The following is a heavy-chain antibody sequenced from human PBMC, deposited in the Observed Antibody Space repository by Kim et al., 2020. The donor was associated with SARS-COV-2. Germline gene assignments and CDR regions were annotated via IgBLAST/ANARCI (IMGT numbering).Heavy chain of an antibody. CDR1: GFTFSDYY. CDR3: ARDRLGLYGDLGRAFDI. CDR2: ISSSSSYT. D-gene: IGHD4-17*01. Sequence: GGSLRLSCAASGFTFSDYYMSWIRQAPGKGLEWVSYISSSSSYTNYADSVKGRFTISRDNTKNSLYLQMNSLRAEDTAVYYCARDRLGLYGDLGRAFDIWGRGTMLSVPS. J-gene: IGHJ3*02. V-gene: IGHV3-11*06.